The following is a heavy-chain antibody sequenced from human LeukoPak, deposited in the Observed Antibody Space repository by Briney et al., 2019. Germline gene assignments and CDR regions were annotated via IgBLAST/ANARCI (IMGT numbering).Heavy chain of an antibody. V-gene: IGHV1-18*01. CDR2: ISGNNDDT. CDR3: ARDPRAPGSSWSKIGDYFDY. J-gene: IGHJ4*02. Sequence: GASVKVSCKGSGYTFTSYGISWVRQAPGQGLEWMGWISGNNDDTNLAQKFQGRVTMTTDTSTSTAYMELRSLRSEDTAVYYCARDPRAPGSSWSKIGDYFDYWGQGTLVTVSS. CDR1: GYTFTSYG. D-gene: IGHD6-13*01.